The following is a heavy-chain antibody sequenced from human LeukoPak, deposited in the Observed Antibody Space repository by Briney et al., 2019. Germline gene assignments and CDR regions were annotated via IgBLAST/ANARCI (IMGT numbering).Heavy chain of an antibody. V-gene: IGHV3-21*01. Sequence: AGGSLRLSCAASGFTFSSYSMNWVRQAPGKGLEWVSSISSSSSYIYYADSVKGRFTISRDNAKNSLYLQMNSLRAEDTAVYYCARDGPYCSGGSCYSVVFDYWGQGTLVTVSS. CDR1: GFTFSSYS. J-gene: IGHJ4*02. D-gene: IGHD2-15*01. CDR3: ARDGPYCSGGSCYSVVFDY. CDR2: ISSSSSYI.